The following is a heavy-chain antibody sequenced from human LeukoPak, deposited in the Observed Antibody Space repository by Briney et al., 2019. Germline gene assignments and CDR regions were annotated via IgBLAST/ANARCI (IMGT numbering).Heavy chain of an antibody. CDR2: ISSSSSYV. D-gene: IGHD3-22*01. Sequence: NAGGSLRLFCAASGFTFSSYSMNWVRQAPGKGLEWVSSISSSSSYVYYADSVKGRFTISRDNAKNSLYLQMNSLRAEDTAVYYCARDRAYYYDSSGYNFDYWGQGTLVTVSS. V-gene: IGHV3-21*01. J-gene: IGHJ4*02. CDR1: GFTFSSYS. CDR3: ARDRAYYYDSSGYNFDY.